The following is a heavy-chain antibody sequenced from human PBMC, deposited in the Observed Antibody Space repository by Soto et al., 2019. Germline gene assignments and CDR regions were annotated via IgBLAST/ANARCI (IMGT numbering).Heavy chain of an antibody. V-gene: IGHV4-59*01. J-gene: IGHJ4*02. D-gene: IGHD5-18*01. CDR1: GGSISSYY. Sequence: SETLSLTCTVSGGSISSYYWSWIRQPPGKGLEWIGYIYYSGSTNYNPSLKSRVTISVDTSKNQFSLKLSSVTAADTAVYYCARDRAEDTAFDYWGQGTLVTVSS. CDR3: ARDRAEDTAFDY. CDR2: IYYSGST.